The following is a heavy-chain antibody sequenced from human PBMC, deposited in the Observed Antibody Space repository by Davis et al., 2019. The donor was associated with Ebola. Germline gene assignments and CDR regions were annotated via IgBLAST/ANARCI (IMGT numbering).Heavy chain of an antibody. CDR3: ASSRVGDILDH. Sequence: PGGSLRLSCVGSGFTFSDHHMDWVRQAPGKGLEWLGRARNNPRSRTTEYAASVSGRFIVSRDDSKNSLYLQMNGLQTEDTAVYYCASSRVGDILDHWGQGTLVTVSS. J-gene: IGHJ4*02. V-gene: IGHV3-72*01. CDR2: ARNNPRSRTT. D-gene: IGHD3-16*02. CDR1: GFTFSDHH.